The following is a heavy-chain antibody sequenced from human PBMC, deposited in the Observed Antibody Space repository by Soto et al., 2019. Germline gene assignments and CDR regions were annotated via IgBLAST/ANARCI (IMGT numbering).Heavy chain of an antibody. J-gene: IGHJ4*02. Sequence: QVQLVQSGAEVKKPGSSVKVSCKASGGTFSSPVFNWVRQAPGQGLEWMGGIMPIIGTANYAQKFQGRVTITADEPTSTAYMELSSLRSEDTAVYYCARDLEFRDGNISHLDYWGQGTLVTVSS. CDR3: ARDLEFRDGNISHLDY. D-gene: IGHD3-10*01. V-gene: IGHV1-69*01. CDR1: GGTFSSPV. CDR2: IMPIIGTA.